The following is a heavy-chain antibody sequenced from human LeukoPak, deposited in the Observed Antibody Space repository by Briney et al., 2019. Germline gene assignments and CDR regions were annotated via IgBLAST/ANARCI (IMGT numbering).Heavy chain of an antibody. CDR3: ATHHDYSNSNYFDF. V-gene: IGHV3-23*01. D-gene: IGHD4-11*01. CDR2: FSGAGSST. Sequence: PGGSLRLSCAAPGFTFSSYAMSWVRQAPGKGLEWVSAFSGAGSSTNYADSVKGRFTISRDNSKNTLYLQMNSVRVEDTAVYYCATHHDYSNSNYFDFWGPGTLVAVSS. CDR1: GFTFSSYA. J-gene: IGHJ4*02.